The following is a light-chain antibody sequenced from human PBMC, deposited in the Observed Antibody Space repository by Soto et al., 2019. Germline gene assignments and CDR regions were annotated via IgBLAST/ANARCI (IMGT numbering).Light chain of an antibody. Sequence: EVVMTQSPDTLSVSPGERATLSCRASQSVSSNLACYQQKLGQAPRLLIYGASTRATGISAKFSGSGSGTEFTLTISSLQSEDFAVYYCQQYNNWPPTFGQGTKVDIK. V-gene: IGKV3-15*01. CDR2: GAS. CDR1: QSVSSN. CDR3: QQYNNWPPT. J-gene: IGKJ1*01.